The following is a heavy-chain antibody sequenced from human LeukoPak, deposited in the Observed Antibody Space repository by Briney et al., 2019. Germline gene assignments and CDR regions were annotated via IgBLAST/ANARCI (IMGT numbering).Heavy chain of an antibody. CDR3: ARDRESGAWYTPGYFDF. D-gene: IGHD2-8*02. J-gene: IGHJ4*02. CDR2: ISYDGSHK. CDR1: GFTFSSYI. V-gene: IGHV3-30*04. Sequence: GRSLRLSCAASGFTFSSYIMHWVRRAPGKGLEWVAVISYDGSHKYYADSVKGRFTISRDNSKNTLYLQMDSLRPEDTAVYFCARDRESGAWYTPGYFDFWGQGTLVTVSS.